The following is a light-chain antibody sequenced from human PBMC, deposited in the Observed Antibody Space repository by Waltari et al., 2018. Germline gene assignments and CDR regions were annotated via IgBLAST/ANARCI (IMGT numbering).Light chain of an antibody. V-gene: IGKV1-33*01. CDR1: HDISNC. Sequence: DIQMTQSPSSPSAYVGDRVTITCQASHDISNCLNWYQQKPGKAPKCLIYDASNLEAGVPSRFSGSGSGTHFTLTISSLQPEDIATYYCQQYDILPLTFGPGTKVDIK. J-gene: IGKJ3*01. CDR3: QQYDILPLT. CDR2: DAS.